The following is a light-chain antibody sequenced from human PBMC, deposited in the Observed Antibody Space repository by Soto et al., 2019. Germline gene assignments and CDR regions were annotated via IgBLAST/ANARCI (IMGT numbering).Light chain of an antibody. Sequence: QSVLTQPRSVSGSPGQSVTISCTGTSSDVGGYNYVSWYQHHPGKAPKLMIYDVDKRPSGGPGRFSGSKSGNTASLTISGLQAEDEADYYCCSYAGSYPVVFGTGTKLTVL. J-gene: IGLJ1*01. V-gene: IGLV2-11*01. CDR3: CSYAGSYPVV. CDR2: DVD. CDR1: SSDVGGYNY.